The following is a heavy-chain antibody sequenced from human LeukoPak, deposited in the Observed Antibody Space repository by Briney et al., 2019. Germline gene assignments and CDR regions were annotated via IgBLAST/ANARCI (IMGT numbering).Heavy chain of an antibody. Sequence: QSGGSLRLSCAASGFTFSSYAMSWVRQAPGKGLEWVSAISGSCGSTYYADSVKGRFTISRDNSKNTLYLQMNSLRAEDTAVYYCAKDDSGTYYDFWSGYPPIGYWGQGTLVTVSS. CDR2: ISGSCGST. CDR1: GFTFSSYA. V-gene: IGHV3-23*01. D-gene: IGHD3-3*01. J-gene: IGHJ4*02. CDR3: AKDDSGTYYDFWSGYPPIGY.